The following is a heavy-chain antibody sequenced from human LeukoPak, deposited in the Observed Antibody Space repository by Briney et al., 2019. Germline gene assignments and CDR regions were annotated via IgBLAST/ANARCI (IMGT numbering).Heavy chain of an antibody. CDR2: IKSKTDGGTM. D-gene: IGHD6-13*01. Sequence: GGSLRLSCAASGFTFSNAWMSWVRQAPGKGLEWVGRIKSKTDGGTMDYAAPVRGRFTMSRDDSKNTLYLQMNSLKTEDTAVYYCTTVFDSSSWSRTAYFQHWGQGTLVTVSS. CDR1: GFTFSNAW. J-gene: IGHJ1*01. CDR3: TTVFDSSSWSRTAYFQH. V-gene: IGHV3-15*01.